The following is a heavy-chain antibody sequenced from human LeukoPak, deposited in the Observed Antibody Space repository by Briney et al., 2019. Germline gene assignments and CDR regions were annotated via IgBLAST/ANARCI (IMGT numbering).Heavy chain of an antibody. V-gene: IGHV3-9*01. CDR3: ASDYGSGSFDY. CDR2: ISWNSGSI. J-gene: IGHJ4*02. CDR1: GFTFDDYA. Sequence: PGRSLRLSCAASGFTFDDYAMHWVRQAPGKGLEWVSGISWNSGSIGYADSVKGRFTISRDNAKNSLYLQMNSLRAEDTALYYCASDYGSGSFDYWGQGTLVTVSS. D-gene: IGHD3-10*01.